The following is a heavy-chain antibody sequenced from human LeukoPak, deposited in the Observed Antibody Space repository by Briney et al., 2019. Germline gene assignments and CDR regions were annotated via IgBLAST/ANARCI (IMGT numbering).Heavy chain of an antibody. V-gene: IGHV3-30*03. D-gene: IGHD1-1*01. Sequence: GGSLRLSCAASGFTFRSYGMHWIRQAPGKGLEWVALISYDGSIEYYADSVKGRFTISRDNSKNTLYLQMNSLGAEDTAVYYCARDPGTAGGYYGMDVWGQGTTVTVSS. CDR3: ARDPGTAGGYYGMDV. CDR2: ISYDGSIE. CDR1: GFTFRSYG. J-gene: IGHJ6*02.